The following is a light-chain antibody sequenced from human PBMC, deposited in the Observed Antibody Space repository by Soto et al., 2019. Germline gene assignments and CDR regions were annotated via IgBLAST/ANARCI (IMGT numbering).Light chain of an antibody. Sequence: DIQMTQSPSSLSASVGDRVTITCRASQGMSSHLAWYQQKPGKVPKLLIYSASTLQSGVPSRFSGSGSGTDFTLTISSLQPEDVATYYCQTYNSALLTFGLGTKVEIK. CDR3: QTYNSALLT. CDR2: SAS. J-gene: IGKJ1*01. CDR1: QGMSSH. V-gene: IGKV1-27*01.